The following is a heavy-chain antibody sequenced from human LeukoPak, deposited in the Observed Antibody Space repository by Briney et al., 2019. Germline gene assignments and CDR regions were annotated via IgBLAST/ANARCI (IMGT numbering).Heavy chain of an antibody. D-gene: IGHD5-12*01. CDR3: ARERPNIVATIIDYYYYGMDV. V-gene: IGHV3-48*03. J-gene: IGHJ6*02. CDR1: GFTFSSYE. CDR2: ISSSGSTI. Sequence: GGSLRLSCAASGFTFSSYEMNWVRQAPGKGLEWVSYISSSGSTIYYADSVKGRFTISRDNAKNSLYLQMNSLRAEDTAAYYCARERPNIVATIIDYYYYGMDVWGQGTTVTVSS.